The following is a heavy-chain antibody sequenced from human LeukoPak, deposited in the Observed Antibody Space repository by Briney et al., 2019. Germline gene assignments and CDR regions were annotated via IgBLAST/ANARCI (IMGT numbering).Heavy chain of an antibody. J-gene: IGHJ4*02. D-gene: IGHD3-22*01. CDR2: INSDGSST. CDR3: ASEYYYDSSGVDY. V-gene: IGHV3-74*01. Sequence: PGGSLRLSCAASGFTFSSYWMHSVRQVPGKGLVWVSRINSDGSSTSYADPVKGRFSISRDNAKNTLYLQMSSLRAEDTAVYYCASEYYYDSSGVDYWGQGTLVTVSS. CDR1: GFTFSSYW.